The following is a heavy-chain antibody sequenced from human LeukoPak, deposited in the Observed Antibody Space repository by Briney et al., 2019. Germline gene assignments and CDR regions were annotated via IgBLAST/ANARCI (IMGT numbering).Heavy chain of an antibody. Sequence: ASVKVSCKASGYTFTGYYMHRVRQAPGQGLEWMGWINPNSGGTNYAQKFQGRVTMTRDTSISTAYMELSRLRSDDTAVYYCARDVAGRWLGLDYWGQGTLVTVSS. CDR2: INPNSGGT. V-gene: IGHV1-2*02. CDR1: GYTFTGYY. J-gene: IGHJ4*02. CDR3: ARDVAGRWLGLDY. D-gene: IGHD6-19*01.